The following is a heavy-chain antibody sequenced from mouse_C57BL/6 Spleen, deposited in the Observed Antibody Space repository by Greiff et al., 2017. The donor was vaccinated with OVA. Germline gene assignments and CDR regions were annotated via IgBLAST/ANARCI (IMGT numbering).Heavy chain of an antibody. J-gene: IGHJ3*01. CDR2: ISYSGST. CDR1: GYSITSGYD. D-gene: IGHD2-4*01. CDR3: ARGDYDYDWFAY. Sequence: EVHLVESGPGMVKPSQSLSLTCTVTGYSITSGYDWHWIRHFPGNKLEWMGYISYSGSTNYNPSLKSRISITHDTSKNHFFLKLNSVTTEDTATYYCARGDYDYDWFAYWGQGTLVTVSA. V-gene: IGHV3-1*01.